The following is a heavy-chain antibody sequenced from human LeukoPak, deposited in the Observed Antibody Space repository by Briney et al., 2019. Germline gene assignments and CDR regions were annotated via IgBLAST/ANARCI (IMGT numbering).Heavy chain of an antibody. CDR2: INHIGST. V-gene: IGHV4-34*01. J-gene: IGHJ4*02. CDR1: GGSFSGYY. CDR3: ARAYYYGSGSYDY. D-gene: IGHD3-10*01. Sequence: PSETLSLTCAVYGGSFSGYYWSWIRQPPGKGLEWIGEINHIGSTNYNPSLKSRVTISVDTSKNQFSLKLSSVTAADTAVYYCARAYYYGSGSYDYWGQGTLVTVSS.